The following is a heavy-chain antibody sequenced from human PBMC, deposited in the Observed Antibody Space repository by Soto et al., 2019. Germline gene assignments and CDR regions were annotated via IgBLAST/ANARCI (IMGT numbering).Heavy chain of an antibody. V-gene: IGHV4-59*08. CDR1: GGSINSYY. CDR2: IYYSGFT. Sequence: PSETLSLTCTVSGGSINSYYWSWIRQPPGKGLEWIGYIYYSGFTNSNPSLKSRVTISVDTSKNQFSLKLSSVTAADTAVYYCARHGMGYSSSWYYYYYGMDVWGQGTTVTVSS. J-gene: IGHJ6*02. D-gene: IGHD6-13*01. CDR3: ARHGMGYSSSWYYYYYGMDV.